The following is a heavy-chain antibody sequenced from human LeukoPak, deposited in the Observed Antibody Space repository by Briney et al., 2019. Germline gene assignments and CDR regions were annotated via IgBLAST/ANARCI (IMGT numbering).Heavy chain of an antibody. CDR1: GFTFSSYT. CDR3: ARDPGYFVGY. J-gene: IGHJ4*02. Sequence: PGGSLGLSCAASGFTFSSYTMNWVRQAPGKGLEWVSYISTSSSTMYYADSVKGRFTISRDNAKNSLYLQMNSLRAEDTAVYYCARDPGYFVGYWGQGTLVTVSS. D-gene: IGHD2/OR15-2a*01. CDR2: ISTSSSTM. V-gene: IGHV3-48*01.